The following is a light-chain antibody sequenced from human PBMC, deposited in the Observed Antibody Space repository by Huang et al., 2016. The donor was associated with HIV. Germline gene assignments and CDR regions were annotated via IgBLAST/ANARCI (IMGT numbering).Light chain of an antibody. Sequence: IVITQSPATLSVAPGERVTLSCRANRTVSNNLAWYQQRPGQAPRLLIYGSSTRAPGIPARFSGSGSGTDFSLTISSLQSEDFALYYCHQYNNWLLSFGGGTRVDI. V-gene: IGKV3-15*01. J-gene: IGKJ4*01. CDR3: HQYNNWLLS. CDR1: RTVSNN. CDR2: GSS.